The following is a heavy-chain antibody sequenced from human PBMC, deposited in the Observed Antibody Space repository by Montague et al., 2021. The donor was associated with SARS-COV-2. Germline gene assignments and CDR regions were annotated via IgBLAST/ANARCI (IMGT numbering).Heavy chain of an antibody. CDR3: ARAPVAHITIFGVVTSFDY. Sequence: SETLSLTCTVSGGSISSYYWSWIRQPPGKGLEWIGYIYYSGSTXXXPSXXXRVTISVDTSKNQFSLKLSSVTAADTAVNYCARAPVAHITIFGVVTSFDYWGRGTLVTVSS. CDR1: GGSISSYY. V-gene: IGHV4-59*01. J-gene: IGHJ4*02. CDR2: IYYSGST. D-gene: IGHD3-3*01.